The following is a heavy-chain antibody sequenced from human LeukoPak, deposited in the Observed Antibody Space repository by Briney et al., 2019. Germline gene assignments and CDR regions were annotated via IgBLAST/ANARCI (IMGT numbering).Heavy chain of an antibody. D-gene: IGHD6-13*01. CDR2: IYYSGST. CDR1: GGSISSSSYY. CDR3: ARVGSSSWHWFDP. J-gene: IGHJ5*02. V-gene: IGHV4-39*07. Sequence: SETLSLTCTVSGGSISSSSYYWGWIRQPPGKGLEWIGSIYYSGSTYYNPSLKSRVTMSVDTSKNQFSLKLSSVTAADTAVYYCARVGSSSWHWFDPWGQGTLVTVSS.